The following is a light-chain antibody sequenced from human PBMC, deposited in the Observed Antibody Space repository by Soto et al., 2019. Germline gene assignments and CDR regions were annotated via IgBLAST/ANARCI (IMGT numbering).Light chain of an antibody. V-gene: IGKV2-28*01. CDR2: LGS. J-gene: IGKJ5*01. CDR3: MQALQSPIT. CDR1: QSLLNSNGYNY. Sequence: DIVMTQSPLSLPVTPGESASISCRSSQSLLNSNGYNYLDWYLQKPGQSPQLLISLGSNRASGVPDRFNGSGSGTDFTLKISRVEGADVGVYYCMQALQSPITFGQGTRLEMK.